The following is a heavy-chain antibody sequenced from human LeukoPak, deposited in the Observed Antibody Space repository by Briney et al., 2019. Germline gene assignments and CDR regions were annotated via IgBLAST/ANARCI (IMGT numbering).Heavy chain of an antibody. V-gene: IGHV3-7*04. CDR3: ARVGKTVLRYVDWLPGYFDY. CDR1: GFTFSTYW. D-gene: IGHD3-9*01. Sequence: GSLRLSCAASGFTFSTYWMTWVRQAPGKGLEWVANIKQDGSEKYYVDSVKGRFTISRDNAKNSLDLQMDSLRVEDTAVYYCARVGKTVLRYVDWLPGYFDYWGQGTLVTVSS. J-gene: IGHJ4*02. CDR2: IKQDGSEK.